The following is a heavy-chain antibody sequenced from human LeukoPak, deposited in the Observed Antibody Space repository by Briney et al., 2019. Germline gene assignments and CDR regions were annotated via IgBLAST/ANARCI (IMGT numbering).Heavy chain of an antibody. J-gene: IGHJ4*02. Sequence: PGGSLRLSRAASGFTFSSYAMSWVRQAPGKGLEWVSAISGSGGSTYYADSVKGRFTISRDNSKNTLYLQMNSLRAEDTAVYYCANHILGYCSGGSCANFDHWGQGTLVTVSS. V-gene: IGHV3-23*01. CDR2: ISGSGGST. D-gene: IGHD2-15*01. CDR1: GFTFSSYA. CDR3: ANHILGYCSGGSCANFDH.